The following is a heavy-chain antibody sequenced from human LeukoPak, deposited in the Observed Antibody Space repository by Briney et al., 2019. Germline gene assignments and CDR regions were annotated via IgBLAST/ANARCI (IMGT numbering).Heavy chain of an antibody. J-gene: IGHJ4*02. D-gene: IGHD2-15*01. CDR3: AKAGLAAIVFYFDY. CDR2: ISGSGGST. CDR1: GFPFSSYA. Sequence: PGGSLRLSCAASGFPFSSYAMYWVRQAPGEGLEWVSAISGSGGSTYYADSVKGRFTISRDNSKNTLYLQMNSLRAEDTAVYYCAKAGLAAIVFYFDYWGQGTLVTVSS. V-gene: IGHV3-23*01.